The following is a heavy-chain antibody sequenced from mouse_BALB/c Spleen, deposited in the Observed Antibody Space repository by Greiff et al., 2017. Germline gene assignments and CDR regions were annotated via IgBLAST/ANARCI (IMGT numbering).Heavy chain of an antibody. V-gene: IGHV2-9*02. CDR2: IWAGGST. J-gene: IGHJ3*01. CDR1: GFSLTSYG. D-gene: IGHD2-1*01. CDR3: ARDGGYYGNYVWFAY. Sequence: QVQLKESGPGLVAPSQSLSITCTVSGFSLTSYGVHWVRQPPGKGLEWLGVIWAGGSTNYNSALMSRLSISKDNSKSQVFLKMNSLQTDDTAMYYCARDGGYYGNYVWFAYWGQGTLVTVSA.